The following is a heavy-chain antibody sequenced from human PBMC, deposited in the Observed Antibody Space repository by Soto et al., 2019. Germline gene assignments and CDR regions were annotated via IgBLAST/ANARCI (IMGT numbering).Heavy chain of an antibody. Sequence: QVQLQESGPGLVKPSQTLSLTCTVSGGSITSGGYCWSWIRQHPGKGLDWIGCISYGGSTSYNPSLKSRVTISVDTSKNQFSLKLTSVTAADTAVDYCSRGILVWGQGALITFSS. CDR1: GGSITSGGYC. D-gene: IGHD5-18*01. V-gene: IGHV4-31*03. CDR2: ISYGGST. CDR3: SRGILV. J-gene: IGHJ4*02.